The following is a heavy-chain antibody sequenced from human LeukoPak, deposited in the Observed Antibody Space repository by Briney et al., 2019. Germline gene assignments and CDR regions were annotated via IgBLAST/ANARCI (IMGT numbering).Heavy chain of an antibody. CDR1: GFTFSDYS. V-gene: IGHV3-11*01. Sequence: PGGSLRLSCEASGFTFSDYSMSWIRQAPGKGLGWISYISSGVSPIYYADSVKGRFTISRDDAKNSLFLQMNSLRAEDTAVYYCARESPYYYDSIGYYLFDYWGQGALATVSS. D-gene: IGHD3-22*01. J-gene: IGHJ4*02. CDR2: ISSGVSPI. CDR3: ARESPYYYDSIGYYLFDY.